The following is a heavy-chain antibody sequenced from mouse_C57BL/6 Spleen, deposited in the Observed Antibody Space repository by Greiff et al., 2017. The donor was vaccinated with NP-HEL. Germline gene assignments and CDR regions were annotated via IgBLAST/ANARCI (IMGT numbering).Heavy chain of an antibody. V-gene: IGHV3-6*01. Sequence: EVKLEESGPGLVKPSQSLSLTCSVTGYSITSGYYWNWIRQFPGNKLEWMGYISYDGSNNYNPSLKNRISITRDTSKNQFFLKLNSVTTEDTATYYCARHPYYFDYWGQGTTLTVSS. CDR1: GYSITSGYY. CDR3: ARHPYYFDY. J-gene: IGHJ2*01. CDR2: ISYDGSN.